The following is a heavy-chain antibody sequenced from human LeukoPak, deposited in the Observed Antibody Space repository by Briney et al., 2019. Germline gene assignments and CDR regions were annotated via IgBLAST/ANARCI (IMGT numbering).Heavy chain of an antibody. V-gene: IGHV3-13*01. Sequence: GGSLRPSCAASGFTFSSYDMHWVRQAPGKGLEWVSAIGTAGDTYYPGSVKGRFTISRENAKNSLYLQMNSLRAGDTAVYYCARAEYYYYYGMDVWGQGTTVTVSS. J-gene: IGHJ6*02. CDR3: ARAEYYYYYGMDV. CDR1: GFTFSSYD. CDR2: IGTAGDT.